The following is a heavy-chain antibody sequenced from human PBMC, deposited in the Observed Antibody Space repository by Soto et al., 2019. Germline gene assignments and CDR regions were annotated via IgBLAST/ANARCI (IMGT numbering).Heavy chain of an antibody. J-gene: IGHJ4*02. V-gene: IGHV3-30*18. D-gene: IGHD4-17*01. Sequence: PGGSLRLSCAASGFTFSSYGMHWVRQAPGKGLEWVAVISFDGSNKYYADSVKGRVTISRDNSKKTLYLQMNSLRAEDTAVFYCAKDLRSGRDYGDYDGKDYWGQGTLVTVSS. CDR2: ISFDGSNK. CDR1: GFTFSSYG. CDR3: AKDLRSGRDYGDYDGKDY.